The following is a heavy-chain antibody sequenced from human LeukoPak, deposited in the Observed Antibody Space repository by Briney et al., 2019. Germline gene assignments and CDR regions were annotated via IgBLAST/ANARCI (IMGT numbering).Heavy chain of an antibody. V-gene: IGHV5-51*01. J-gene: IGHJ4*02. Sequence: GESLKISCKCSGYTFTSYWIGWVRQMPGKGLEWMRIIYPGDSNTRYSPSFQVQVTISADKSINTAYLQWSSLKASDTAMCYCARLLYSASGSYWEFDYWGQGTPVTVSS. CDR3: ARLLYSASGSYWEFDY. D-gene: IGHD3-10*01. CDR2: IYPGDSNT. CDR1: GYTFTSYW.